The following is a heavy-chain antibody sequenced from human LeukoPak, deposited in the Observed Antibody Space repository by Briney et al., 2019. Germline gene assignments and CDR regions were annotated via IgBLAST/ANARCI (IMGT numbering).Heavy chain of an antibody. D-gene: IGHD6-13*01. J-gene: IGHJ6*02. CDR2: IYYSGST. CDR1: GGSISSYY. Sequence: SETLSLTCTVSGGSISSYYWSWIRQPPGKGLEWIGYIYYSGSTNYNPSLKSRVTISVDTSKNQFSLKLSSVTAADTAVYYCARDNGIAAAGPYYYYGMDVWGQGTTVTVSS. V-gene: IGHV4-59*01. CDR3: ARDNGIAAAGPYYYYGMDV.